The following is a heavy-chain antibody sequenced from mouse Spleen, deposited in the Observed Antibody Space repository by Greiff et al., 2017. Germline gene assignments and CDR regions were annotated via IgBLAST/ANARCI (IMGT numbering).Heavy chain of an antibody. CDR2: ISSGSSTI. Sequence: EVNLVESGGGLVKPGGSLKLSCAASGFTFSDYGMHWVRQAPEKGLEWVAYISSGSSTIYYADTVKGRFTISRDNAKNTLFLQMTSLRSEDTAMYYCARKYGNSYWYFDVWGAGTTVTVSS. CDR3: ARKYGNSYWYFDV. V-gene: IGHV5-17*01. J-gene: IGHJ1*01. D-gene: IGHD2-10*02. CDR1: GFTFSDYG.